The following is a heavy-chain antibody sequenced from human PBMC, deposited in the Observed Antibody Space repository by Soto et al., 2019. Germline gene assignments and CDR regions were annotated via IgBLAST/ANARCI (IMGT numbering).Heavy chain of an antibody. D-gene: IGHD3-9*01. CDR3: ARTPYDILTGYIY. CDR2: IDHSGST. V-gene: IGHV4-34*01. J-gene: IGHJ4*02. Sequence: PSETLSLTCAVYGGSFSGYYWSWIRQPPGKGLEWIGEIDHSGSTNYNPSLKSRVTISVDTSKNQFSLKLSSVTAADTAVYYCARTPYDILTGYIYWGQGTLVTVSS. CDR1: GGSFSGYY.